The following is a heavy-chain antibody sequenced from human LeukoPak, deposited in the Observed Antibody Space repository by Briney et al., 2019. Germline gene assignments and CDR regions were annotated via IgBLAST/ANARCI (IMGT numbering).Heavy chain of an antibody. V-gene: IGHV3-64*01. CDR1: GFTFSTYA. J-gene: IGHJ4*02. Sequence: GGSLRLSCAASGFTFSTYAMHWVRQAPGKGLEYVSAIKNNGGGTYYASSVQGRFTVSRDNSRGTLYLQMDSLRPDDMAIYYCARVQSTVRGIQGPFDLWGQGTLVTVS. CDR2: IKNNGGGT. CDR3: ARVQSTVRGIQGPFDL. D-gene: IGHD3-10*01.